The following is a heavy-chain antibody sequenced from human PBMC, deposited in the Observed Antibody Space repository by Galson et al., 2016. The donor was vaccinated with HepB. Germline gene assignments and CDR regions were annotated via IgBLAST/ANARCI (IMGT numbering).Heavy chain of an antibody. CDR2: INQDGSQT. CDR1: GLSLSDYW. V-gene: IGHV3-7*01. J-gene: IGHJ5*01. Sequence: SLRLSCAASGLSLSDYWMIWVRQAPGKGLEWVANINQDGSQTNYGDSVKGRFTISRDNAKNSLYLQMNSLRAEDTGVYSCARGHFDSWGQGTLVTVSP. CDR3: ARGHFDS.